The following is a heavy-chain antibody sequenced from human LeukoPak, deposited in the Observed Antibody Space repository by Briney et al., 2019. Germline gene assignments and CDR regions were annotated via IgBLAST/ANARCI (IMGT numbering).Heavy chain of an antibody. CDR2: TRYDGSNK. CDR3: AKGQYDSSGCDAFDL. CDR1: GCTFRRYR. D-gene: IGHD3-22*01. V-gene: IGHV3-30*02. Sequence: GGSLRLSSPAPGCTFRRYRMHCLRQAPANGLWGVAVTRYDGSNKYYADSVEGRFSISGDNSKNTLYLQMNSLRAEDTAVYYCAKGQYDSSGCDAFDLWRQGTMVTVSS. J-gene: IGHJ3*01.